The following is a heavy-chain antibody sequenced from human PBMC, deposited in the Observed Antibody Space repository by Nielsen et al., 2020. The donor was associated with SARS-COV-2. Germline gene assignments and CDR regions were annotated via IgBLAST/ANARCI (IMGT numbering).Heavy chain of an antibody. CDR3: ARGIQLWLRSDY. Sequence: ASVKVSCKASGYTFTSYAMHWVRQAPGQRLEWMGWINAGNGNTKYSQKFRGRVTITRDTSASTAYMELSSLRSEDTAVYYCARGIQLWLRSDYWGQGTLVTVSS. CDR2: INAGNGNT. CDR1: GYTFTSYA. D-gene: IGHD5-18*01. J-gene: IGHJ4*02. V-gene: IGHV1-3*01.